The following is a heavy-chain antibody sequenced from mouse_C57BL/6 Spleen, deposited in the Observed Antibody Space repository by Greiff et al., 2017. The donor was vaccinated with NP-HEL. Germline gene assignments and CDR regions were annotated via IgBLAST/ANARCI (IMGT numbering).Heavy chain of an antibody. J-gene: IGHJ3*01. CDR2: INPNYGTT. CDR1: GYSFTDYN. Sequence: EVQLQQSGPELVKPGASVKISCKASGYSFTDYNMNWVKQSNGKSLEWIGVINPNYGTTSYNQKFKGKATLTVDQSSSTSYLQINSLTSEDSAVYYCAPYSRYGGFAYWGRGTLVTVSA. V-gene: IGHV1-39*01. D-gene: IGHD2-12*01. CDR3: APYSRYGGFAY.